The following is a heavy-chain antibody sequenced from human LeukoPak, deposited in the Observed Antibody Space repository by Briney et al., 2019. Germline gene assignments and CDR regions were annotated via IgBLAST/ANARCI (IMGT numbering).Heavy chain of an antibody. CDR1: GGTFSSYA. CDR2: IIPIFGTA. V-gene: IGHV1-69*05. Sequence: SVKVSCKASGGTFSSYAISWVRQAPGQGLEWMGGIIPIFGTANYAQKFQGRVTITTDESTSTAYMELSSLRSEDTAAYYCAREPGGAFDIWGQGTMVTVSS. CDR3: AREPGGAFDI. J-gene: IGHJ3*02. D-gene: IGHD4-23*01.